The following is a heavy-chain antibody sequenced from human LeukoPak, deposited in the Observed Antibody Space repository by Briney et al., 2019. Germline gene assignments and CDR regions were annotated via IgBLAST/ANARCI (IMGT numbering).Heavy chain of an antibody. V-gene: IGHV3-30*18. J-gene: IGHJ6*02. Sequence: GGSLRLSCAASGFTFSSYGMHWVRQAPGKGLEWVAVISYDGSNKYYADSVKGRFTISRDNSKNTLYLQMNSLRAEDTAVYYCAKEGGIAAAGMSYYYYGMDVWGQGTTVTVSS. CDR3: AKEGGIAAAGMSYYYYGMDV. CDR1: GFTFSSYG. D-gene: IGHD6-13*01. CDR2: ISYDGSNK.